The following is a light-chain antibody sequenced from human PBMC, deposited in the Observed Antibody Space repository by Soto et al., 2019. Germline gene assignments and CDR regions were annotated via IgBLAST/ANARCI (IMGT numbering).Light chain of an antibody. V-gene: IGLV2-11*01. CDR1: SSDVGGYNY. CDR2: DVS. J-gene: IGLJ3*02. Sequence: QSALTQPRSVSGSPGQSVTISCTGTSSDVGGYNYVSWYQQHPGKAPKLMIYDVSKWPSGVPDRFSGSKSGNMASLTISGLQAEDEAEYYCSSYAGSNTWVFGGGTKLTVL. CDR3: SSYAGSNTWV.